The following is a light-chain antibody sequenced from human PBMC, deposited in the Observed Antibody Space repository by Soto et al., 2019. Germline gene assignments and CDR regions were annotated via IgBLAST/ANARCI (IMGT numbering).Light chain of an antibody. CDR1: QGISTW. J-gene: IGKJ4*01. Sequence: DIQMTQSPSSVSASVGDRVTITCRASQGISTWLAWFQQKPGKAPKLLIAAASKLQSGVPSRFIGSGSGTDFTLTINSLQPEDVATYYCQQTNSFPLTFGGGTKVDIK. CDR2: AAS. V-gene: IGKV1D-12*01. CDR3: QQTNSFPLT.